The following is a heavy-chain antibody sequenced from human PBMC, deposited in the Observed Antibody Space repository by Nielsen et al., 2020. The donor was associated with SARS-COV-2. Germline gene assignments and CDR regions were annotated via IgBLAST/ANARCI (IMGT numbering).Heavy chain of an antibody. V-gene: IGHV4-34*01. J-gene: IGHJ5*02. CDR1: GGSFSGYY. Sequence: SETLSLTCAVYGGSFSGYYWSWIRQPPGKGLEWIGEINHSGSTNYNPSLKSRVTISVDTSKNQFSLKLSSVTAADTAVYYCARATSRRIGYCSSTSCAHGWFDPWGQGTLVTVSS. CDR2: INHSGST. CDR3: ARATSRRIGYCSSTSCAHGWFDP. D-gene: IGHD2-2*01.